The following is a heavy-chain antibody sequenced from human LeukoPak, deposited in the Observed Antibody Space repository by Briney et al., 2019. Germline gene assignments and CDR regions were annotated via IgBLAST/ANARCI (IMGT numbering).Heavy chain of an antibody. D-gene: IGHD5-12*01. CDR3: ARGPSGYHNT. J-gene: IGHJ4*02. CDR1: GFTFSNYA. V-gene: IGHV3-64*01. CDR2: ISSNGGNI. Sequence: GGPLRLSCAASGFTFSNYAIHWVRQAPGKALESVSVISSNGGNIYHANSVKGRFTISRDNSKNTLYLQMNSLRAEDTAVYYCARGPSGYHNTGGQGTLVTVSS.